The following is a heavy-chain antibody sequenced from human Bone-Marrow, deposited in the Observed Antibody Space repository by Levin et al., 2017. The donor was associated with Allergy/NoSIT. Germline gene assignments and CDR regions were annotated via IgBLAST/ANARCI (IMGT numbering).Heavy chain of an antibody. CDR1: GFTFSTYW. J-gene: IGHJ4*02. CDR2: IKGDGSDK. D-gene: IGHD1-7*01. CDR3: VKENYYFDF. V-gene: IGHV3-7*01. Sequence: PKASVKVSCAASGFTFSTYWMDWVRQAPGKGLEWVANIKGDGSDKNYVDSVKGRFTISRDNAKNSLYLQMNSLRAEDTAVYYCVKENYYFDFWGQGTLVTVSS.